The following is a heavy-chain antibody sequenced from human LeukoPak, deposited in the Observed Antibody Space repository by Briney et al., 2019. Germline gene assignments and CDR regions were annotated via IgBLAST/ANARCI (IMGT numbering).Heavy chain of an antibody. CDR1: GYTFTSYD. CDR3: ARVNYDYVWGSYPSLTYYYYYKDV. Sequence: ASVKVSCKASGYTFTSYDINWVRQATGQGLEWMGWMNPNSGNTGYAQKFQGRVTMTRNTSISTAYMELSSLRSEDTAVYYCARVNYDYVWGSYPSLTYYYYYKDVWGKGTTVTVSS. J-gene: IGHJ6*03. D-gene: IGHD3-16*02. CDR2: MNPNSGNT. V-gene: IGHV1-8*01.